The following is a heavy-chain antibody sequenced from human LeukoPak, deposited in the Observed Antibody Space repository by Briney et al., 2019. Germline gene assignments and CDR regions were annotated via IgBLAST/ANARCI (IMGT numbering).Heavy chain of an antibody. CDR3: AKEDYSSGWCFDY. V-gene: IGHV3-30*18. Sequence: PGRSLRLSCAASGFTFSSYGMHWVRQVPGKGLEWVAVISYDGSNKYYADSVKGRFTISRDNSKNTLYLQMNSLRAEDTAVYYCAKEDYSSGWCFDYWGQGTQVTVSS. J-gene: IGHJ4*02. D-gene: IGHD6-19*01. CDR2: ISYDGSNK. CDR1: GFTFSSYG.